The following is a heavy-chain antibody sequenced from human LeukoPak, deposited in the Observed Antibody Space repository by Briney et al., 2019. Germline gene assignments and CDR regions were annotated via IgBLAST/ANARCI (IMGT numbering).Heavy chain of an antibody. D-gene: IGHD3-10*01. CDR3: ARDDVWFGELGAFDI. CDR2: INPNSGGT. Sequence: ASVKVSCKASGYTFTGYYMHWVRQAPGQGLEWMGWINPNSGGTNYAQKFQGRVTKTRDTSISTAYMELSRLRSDDTAVYYCARDDVWFGELGAFDIWGQGTMVTVSS. V-gene: IGHV1-2*02. J-gene: IGHJ3*02. CDR1: GYTFTGYY.